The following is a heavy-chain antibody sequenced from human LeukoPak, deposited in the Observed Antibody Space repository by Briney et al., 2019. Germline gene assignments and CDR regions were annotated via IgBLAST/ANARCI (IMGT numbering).Heavy chain of an antibody. J-gene: IGHJ6*02. V-gene: IGHV3-74*01. D-gene: IGHD6-13*01. Sequence: PGGSLRLSCAASGFTFSSYWMHWVRHAPGKGLVWVSRVISDGSSTNYADSVKGRFTISRDNAKNMLFLQMDSLRAEDTAVYYCARVQAARGMDVWGQGTTVTVSS. CDR3: ARVQAARGMDV. CDR2: VISDGSST. CDR1: GFTFSSYW.